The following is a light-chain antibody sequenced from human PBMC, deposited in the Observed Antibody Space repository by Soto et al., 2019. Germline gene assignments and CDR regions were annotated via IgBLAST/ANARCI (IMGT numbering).Light chain of an antibody. CDR3: QQTTSLPPT. CDR1: QDISTW. J-gene: IGKJ4*01. CDR2: AAS. Sequence: DIQMTQSPSSVSASVGDRVTITCRASQDISTWLVWYQQKPGKAPKLLIDAASHLHIGDPSRFSGSGSGTDFTLTISNLQSEDFATYFCQQTTSLPPTFGGGTKVEI. V-gene: IGKV1D-12*01.